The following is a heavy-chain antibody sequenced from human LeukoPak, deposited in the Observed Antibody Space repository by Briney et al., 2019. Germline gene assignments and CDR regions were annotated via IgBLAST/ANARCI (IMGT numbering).Heavy chain of an antibody. D-gene: IGHD3-16*01. CDR2: IGTYNGNP. V-gene: IGHV1-18*01. J-gene: IGHJ3*01. CDR3: AREDPGGAFDV. Sequence: ASVKVSCKASGYTFTSYAISWVRQAPGQGLEWMGWIGTYNGNPDYTQNLQGRVTMTTDTSTSTAYMELRSLKSDDTAVYYCAREDPGGAFDVWGRGTLVTDSS. CDR1: GYTFTSYA.